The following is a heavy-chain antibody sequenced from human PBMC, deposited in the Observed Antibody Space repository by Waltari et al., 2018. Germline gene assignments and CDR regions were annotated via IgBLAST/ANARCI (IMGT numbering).Heavy chain of an antibody. V-gene: IGHV1-69-2*01. CDR3: ALKQESAAAGTGGAFDI. CDR1: GYTFTVYY. CDR2: VDPEDGET. Sequence: EVQLVQSGAEVKKPGATVKISCKASGYTFTVYYMHWVQQAPGKGLEWMGRVDPEDGETIYAEKFQGRVTITADTSTDTAYMELSSLRSEDTAVYYCALKQESAAAGTGGAFDIWGQGTMVTVSS. J-gene: IGHJ3*02. D-gene: IGHD6-13*01.